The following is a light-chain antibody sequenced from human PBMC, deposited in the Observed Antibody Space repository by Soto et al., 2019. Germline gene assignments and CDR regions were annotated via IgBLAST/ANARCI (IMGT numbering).Light chain of an antibody. CDR2: GAS. Sequence: EMVMTQSPATLSVSPGERATLSCRASQSVSSNLAWYQQKPGQAPRLLIYGASTRATGVPARFSGSGSGTDFTLTISRLEPEDFAIYYCQQYDAWPFTFGGGTKVDIK. J-gene: IGKJ4*01. CDR3: QQYDAWPFT. CDR1: QSVSSN. V-gene: IGKV3-15*01.